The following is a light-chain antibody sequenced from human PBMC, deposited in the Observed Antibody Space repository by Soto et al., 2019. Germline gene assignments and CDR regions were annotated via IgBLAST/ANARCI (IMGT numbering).Light chain of an antibody. Sequence: DIQMTQSPSTLSASVGDRVTITCRASQSISSWLAWYQQKPGKAPKLLIYKASTLQSGVPSRFSGSGSGTEFTLAISSLQDDDSATYYCQQYNDNWTFGQGTKVEIK. CDR2: KAS. CDR1: QSISSW. V-gene: IGKV1-5*03. J-gene: IGKJ1*01. CDR3: QQYNDNWT.